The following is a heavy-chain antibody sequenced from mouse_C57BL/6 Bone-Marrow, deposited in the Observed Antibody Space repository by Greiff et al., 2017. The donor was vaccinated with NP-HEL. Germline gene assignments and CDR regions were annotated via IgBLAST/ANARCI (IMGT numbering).Heavy chain of an antibody. CDR3: ARRDTTVVAGGYFDV. J-gene: IGHJ1*03. V-gene: IGHV5-4*03. Sequence: EVKLVESGGGLVKPGGSLKLSCAASGFTFSSYAMSWVRQTPEKRLEWVATISDGGSYTYYPDNVKGRFTISRDNAKNNLYLQMSHLKSEDTAMYYCARRDTTVVAGGYFDVWGTGTTVTGSS. CDR2: ISDGGSYT. D-gene: IGHD1-1*01. CDR1: GFTFSSYA.